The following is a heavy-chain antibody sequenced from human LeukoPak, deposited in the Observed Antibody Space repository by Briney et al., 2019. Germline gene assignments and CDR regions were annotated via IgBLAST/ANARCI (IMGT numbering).Heavy chain of an antibody. Sequence: SETLSLTCTVSGGSISSYYWSWIRQPPGKGLEWVGYIYYSGSTNYSPSLKSRVTISVDTSKNQFSLKLSSVTAADTAVYYCARGYCSGGSCYDAFDIWGQGTMVTVSS. CDR2: IYYSGST. D-gene: IGHD2-15*01. V-gene: IGHV4-59*01. CDR1: GGSISSYY. CDR3: ARGYCSGGSCYDAFDI. J-gene: IGHJ3*02.